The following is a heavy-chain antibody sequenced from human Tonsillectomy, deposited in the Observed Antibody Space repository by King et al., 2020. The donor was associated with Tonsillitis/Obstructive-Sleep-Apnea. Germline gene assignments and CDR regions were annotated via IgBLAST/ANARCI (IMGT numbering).Heavy chain of an antibody. Sequence: VQLVESGGGLVQPGGSLRLSCTASGFTFTNYWMHWVRQAPGKGLVWVSRININGSSTRYADSVKGRFTISRDNAKNTLYLQMNSLRAEDTSVYYCARDPLYGHGFDYGGRGTLPT. CDR2: ININGSST. CDR1: GFTFTNYW. D-gene: IGHD4-17*01. CDR3: ARDPLYGHGFDY. V-gene: IGHV3-74*01. J-gene: IGHJ4*02.